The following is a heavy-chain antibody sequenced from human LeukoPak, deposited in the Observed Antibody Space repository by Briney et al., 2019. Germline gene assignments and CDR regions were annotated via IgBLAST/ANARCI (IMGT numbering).Heavy chain of an antibody. V-gene: IGHV1-69*13. CDR3: ARSPVGANYYDY. D-gene: IGHD1-26*01. J-gene: IGHJ4*02. Sequence: GASVKVSCKASGGTFSSYAISWVRQAPGQGLEWMGGIIPIFGTANYAQKFQGRVTITADESTSTVYMELSSLKSEDTAVYYCARSPVGANYYDYWGQGTLVTVSS. CDR1: GGTFSSYA. CDR2: IIPIFGTA.